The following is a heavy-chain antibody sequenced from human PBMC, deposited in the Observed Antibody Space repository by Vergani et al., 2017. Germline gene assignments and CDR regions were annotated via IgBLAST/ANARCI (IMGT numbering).Heavy chain of an antibody. CDR2: IYHSGST. J-gene: IGHJ2*01. V-gene: IGHV4-38-2*01. D-gene: IGHD3-10*01. Sequence: QVQLQESGPGLVKPSETLSLTCAVSGYSISSGYYWGWIRQPPGKGLEWIRSIYHSGSTYYNPSLKSRVTISVDTSKNQFSLKLSSVTAADTAVYYCARPSSYNWFGEPPSWYFDLWGRGTLVTVSS. CDR1: GYSISSGYY. CDR3: ARPSSYNWFGEPPSWYFDL.